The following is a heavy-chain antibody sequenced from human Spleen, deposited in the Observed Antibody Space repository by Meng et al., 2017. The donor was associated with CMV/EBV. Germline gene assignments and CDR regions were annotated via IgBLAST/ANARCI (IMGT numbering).Heavy chain of an antibody. CDR2: MNPNSGNT. D-gene: IGHD3-3*01. Sequence: ASVKVSCKASGYTFTSYDINWVRQATGQGLEWMGWMNPNSGNTGYAQKFQGRVAFTRDTSTTTAYMELSSLTSEDTAVYYCASAYDFSWKVPDYWGQGTLVTVSS. V-gene: IGHV1-8*02. CDR3: ASAYDFSWKVPDY. J-gene: IGHJ4*02. CDR1: GYTFTSYD.